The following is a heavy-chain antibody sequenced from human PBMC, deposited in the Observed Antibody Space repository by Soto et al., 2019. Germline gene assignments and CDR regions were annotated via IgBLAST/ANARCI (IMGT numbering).Heavy chain of an antibody. D-gene: IGHD3-3*01. V-gene: IGHV4-4*07. CDR2: IYARGST. CDR3: AGIGEEIYYGMDV. J-gene: IGHJ6*02. CDR1: GGSMRSYY. Sequence: QVQLQESGPGLVKPSETLSLTCTVSGGSMRSYYWNWIRQPAGEGLEWIGRIYARGSTKYNPSLESRVHMFVDVSQNQFSLRLTSVTAADTAVYYCAGIGEEIYYGMDVWGQGTTVTVSS.